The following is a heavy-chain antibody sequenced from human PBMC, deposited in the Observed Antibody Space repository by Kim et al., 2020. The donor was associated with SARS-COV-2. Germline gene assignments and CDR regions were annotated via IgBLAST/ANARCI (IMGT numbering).Heavy chain of an antibody. CDR3: AREYYYRLDV. D-gene: IGHD3-10*01. CDR2: INSGGDT. Sequence: GGSLRLSCAASGFTFSSFAMTWVRQAPGKGLEWVALINSGGDTRYADSVRGRFTISRDNSKNTLYLQLNSLRLEDTAVYYCAREYYYRLDVWGQGTTVTVSS. V-gene: IGHV3-23*01. J-gene: IGHJ6*02. CDR1: GFTFSSFA.